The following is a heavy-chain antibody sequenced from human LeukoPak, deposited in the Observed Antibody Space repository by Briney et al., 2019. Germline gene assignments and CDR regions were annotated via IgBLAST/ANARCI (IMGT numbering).Heavy chain of an antibody. D-gene: IGHD2-15*01. CDR1: GGSISSSSYY. Sequence: SETLSLTCTVSGGSISSSSYYWGWIRQPPGKGLEWIGSIYYSGSTYYNPSLKSRVTISVDTSKNQFSLKLSSVTAADTAMYYCARPSVGYFIVGSMDVWGKGTTVTVSS. CDR2: IYYSGST. J-gene: IGHJ6*03. CDR3: ARPSVGYFIVGSMDV. V-gene: IGHV4-39*01.